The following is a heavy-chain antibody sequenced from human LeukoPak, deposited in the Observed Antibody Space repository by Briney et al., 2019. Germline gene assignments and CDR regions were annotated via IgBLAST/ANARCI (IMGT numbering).Heavy chain of an antibody. J-gene: IGHJ6*03. CDR1: GYTFTGYY. Sequence: ASVKVSCKASGYTFTGYYMHWVRQAPGQGLEWMGWINPKSGDTNYAQKFQGRVAMSRDTSMNTAYMELTSLTSDDTAVYFCVGGYSTSSGIFFYYYYYMDVWVIGTTVTVSS. D-gene: IGHD6-6*01. CDR3: VGGYSTSSGIFFYYYYYMDV. CDR2: INPKSGDT. V-gene: IGHV1-2*02.